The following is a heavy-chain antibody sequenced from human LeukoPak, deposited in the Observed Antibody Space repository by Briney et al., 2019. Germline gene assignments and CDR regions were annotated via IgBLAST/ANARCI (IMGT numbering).Heavy chain of an antibody. CDR1: GFTFSSYA. D-gene: IGHD5-12*01. CDR3: AKVGGYDWKYGDYAYYFDC. CDR2: ISGSGGST. J-gene: IGHJ4*02. V-gene: IGHV3-23*01. Sequence: GGSLRLSCAASGFTFSSYAMSWVRQAPGKGLEWVSAISGSGGSTYYADSVKGRFTISRDNSKNTLYLQMNSLRAEDTAVYDCAKVGGYDWKYGDYAYYFDCWGQGTLVTVSS.